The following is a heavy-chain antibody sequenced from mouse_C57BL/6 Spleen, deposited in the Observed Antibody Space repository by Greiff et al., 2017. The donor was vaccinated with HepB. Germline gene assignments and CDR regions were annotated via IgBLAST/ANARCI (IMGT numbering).Heavy chain of an antibody. CDR2: INPNNGGT. V-gene: IGHV1-26*01. D-gene: IGHD1-1*01. CDR1: GYTFTDYY. CDR3: ARLATTVVDSWFAY. Sequence: VQLQQSGPELVKPGASVKISCKASGYTFTDYYMNWVKQSHGKSLEWIGDINPNNGGTSYNQKFKGKATLTVDKSSSTAYMELRSLTSEDSAVYYCARLATTVVDSWFAYWGQGTLVTVSA. J-gene: IGHJ3*01.